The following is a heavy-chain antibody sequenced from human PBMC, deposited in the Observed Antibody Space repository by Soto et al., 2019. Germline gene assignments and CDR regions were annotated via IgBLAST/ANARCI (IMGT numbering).Heavy chain of an antibody. CDR3: ARDNYDYDLYYFDY. CDR2: IYYNGST. V-gene: IGHV4-30-4*01. D-gene: IGHD3-3*01. CDR1: GGSISSGDSY. Sequence: SETLSLTCTVSGGSISSGDSYWSWIRQPPGKGLEWIGYIYYNGSTSYNPSLKSRVAISVDTSKNQFSLKLSSVTAADTAVYYCARDNYDYDLYYFDYWGQGTLVTSPQ. J-gene: IGHJ4*02.